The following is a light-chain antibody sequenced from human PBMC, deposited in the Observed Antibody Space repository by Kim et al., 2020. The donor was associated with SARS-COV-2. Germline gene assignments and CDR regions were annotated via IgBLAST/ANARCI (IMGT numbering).Light chain of an antibody. CDR2: EGT. Sequence: SYELTQPPSVSVFPGQTATIACSGDELGDKYACWYQQKPGQYPVLVIYEGTERPSGIPERFSGSKSGTTATLTISGTQTLDEADYYCQAWDRRTVIFGGGTQLTVL. J-gene: IGLJ2*01. CDR3: QAWDRRTVI. CDR1: ELGDKY. V-gene: IGLV3-1*01.